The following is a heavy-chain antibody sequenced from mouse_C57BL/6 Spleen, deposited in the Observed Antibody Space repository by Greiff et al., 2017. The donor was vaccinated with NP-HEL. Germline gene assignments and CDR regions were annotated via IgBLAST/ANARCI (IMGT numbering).Heavy chain of an antibody. Sequence: QVQLQQSGAELVKPGASVKLSCKASGYTFTSYWMQWVKQRPGQGLEWIGEIDPSDSYTNYNQKFKGKATLTVDTSSSTAYLQLSSLTSEDSAVYYCARGGRGCFDYWGQGTTLTVSS. CDR3: ARGGRGCFDY. CDR1: GYTFTSYW. J-gene: IGHJ2*01. CDR2: IDPSDSYT. V-gene: IGHV1-50*01.